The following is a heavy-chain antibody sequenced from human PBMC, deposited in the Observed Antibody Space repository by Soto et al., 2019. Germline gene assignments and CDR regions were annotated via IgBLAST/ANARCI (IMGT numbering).Heavy chain of an antibody. V-gene: IGHV4-59*01. J-gene: IGHJ4*02. CDR1: GGSISSYY. Sequence: SETLSLTCTVSGGSISSYYWSWIRQPPGKGLEWIGYIYYSGSTNYNPSLKSRVTISVDTSKNQFSLKLSSVTAADTAVYYCARKNTRRAPFDYWGQGTQVTVSS. CDR3: ARKNTRRAPFDY. D-gene: IGHD2-2*02. CDR2: IYYSGST.